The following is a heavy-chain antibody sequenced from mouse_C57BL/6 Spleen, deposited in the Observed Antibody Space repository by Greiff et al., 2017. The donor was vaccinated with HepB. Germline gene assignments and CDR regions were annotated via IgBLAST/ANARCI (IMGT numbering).Heavy chain of an antibody. CDR2: IDPETGGT. J-gene: IGHJ4*01. Sequence: VQLQQSGAELVRPGASVTLSCKASGYTFTDYEMHWVKQTPVHGLEWIGAIDPETGGTAYNQKFKGKAILTADKSSSTAYMELRSLTSDDSAVYYCTRWFITTAYAMDYWGQGTSVTVSS. CDR3: TRWFITTAYAMDY. D-gene: IGHD1-1*01. CDR1: GYTFTDYE. V-gene: IGHV1-15*01.